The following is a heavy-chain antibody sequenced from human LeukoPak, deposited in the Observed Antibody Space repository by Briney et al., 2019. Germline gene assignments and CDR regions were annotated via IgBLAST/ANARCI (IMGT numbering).Heavy chain of an antibody. CDR1: GYTFSDYG. Sequence: GASVKVSCKASGYTFSDYGISWVRQAPGRGLEWMGWITAYNGNTNYAQKLQGRATMTIDASTSTAYMELRSLRSDDTAVYYCAREVPDYYGSGRPAVVDYWGQGTLVTVSS. CDR2: ITAYNGNT. CDR3: AREVPDYYGSGRPAVVDY. J-gene: IGHJ4*02. D-gene: IGHD3-10*01. V-gene: IGHV1-18*01.